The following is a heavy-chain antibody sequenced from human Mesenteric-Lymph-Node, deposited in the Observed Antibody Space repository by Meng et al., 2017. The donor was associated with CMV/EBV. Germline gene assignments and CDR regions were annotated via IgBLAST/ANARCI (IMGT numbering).Heavy chain of an antibody. CDR2: IYRGDNT. CDR3: TGDSVSNPNLDY. D-gene: IGHD3-10*01. V-gene: IGHV3-66*01. J-gene: IGHJ4*02. CDR1: GFNVRDKY. Sequence: EGHLGESGGGLVQPGGYLRRSCAASGFNVRDKYMSWVRQAPGKGLEWVCIIYRGDNTYYIDSVKDRFTVSRDNSKNTMYLQMNSLRVEDTAVYYCTGDSVSNPNLDYWGQGTLVTVSS.